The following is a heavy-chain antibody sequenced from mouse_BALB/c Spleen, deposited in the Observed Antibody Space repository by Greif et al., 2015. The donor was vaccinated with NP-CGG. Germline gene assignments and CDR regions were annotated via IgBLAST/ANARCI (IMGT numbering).Heavy chain of an antibody. CDR1: GYTFTSYV. Sequence: EVQLQQSGPELVKPGASVKMSCKASGYTFTSYVMHWVKQKPGQGLEWIGYINPYNDGTKYNEKFKGKATLTSDKSSSTAYMELSSLTSEDSAVYYCARKLGLPNYYAMDYWGQGTSVTVSS. V-gene: IGHV1-14*01. D-gene: IGHD3-1*01. J-gene: IGHJ4*01. CDR3: ARKLGLPNYYAMDY. CDR2: INPYNDGT.